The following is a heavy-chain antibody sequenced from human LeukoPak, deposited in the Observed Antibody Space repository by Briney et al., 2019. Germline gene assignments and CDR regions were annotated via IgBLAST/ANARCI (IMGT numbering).Heavy chain of an antibody. Sequence: SSQTLSLTCTVSGGSISSGDYYWSWIRQPPGKGLEWIGYIYYSGSTNYNPSLKSRVTISVDTSKNQFSLRLSSVTAADTAVYYCARLVSGVGYFDYWGQGTLVTVSS. D-gene: IGHD6-19*01. J-gene: IGHJ4*02. CDR1: GGSISSGDYY. V-gene: IGHV4-30-4*01. CDR3: ARLVSGVGYFDY. CDR2: IYYSGST.